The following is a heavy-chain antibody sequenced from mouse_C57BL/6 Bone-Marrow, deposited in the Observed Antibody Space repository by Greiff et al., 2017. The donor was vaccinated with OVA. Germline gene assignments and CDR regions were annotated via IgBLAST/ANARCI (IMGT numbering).Heavy chain of an antibody. V-gene: IGHV1-69*01. D-gene: IGHD3-2*02. CDR1: GYTFTSYW. J-gene: IGHJ4*01. Sequence: VQLQQPGAELVMPGASVKLSCKASGYTFTSYWMHWVKQRPGQGLEWIGEIDPSDSYTNYNQKFKGKSTLTVDKSSSTAYMQLSSLTSEDSAVYYGAREAQAPYYAMDYWGQGTSVTVSS. CDR3: AREAQAPYYAMDY. CDR2: IDPSDSYT.